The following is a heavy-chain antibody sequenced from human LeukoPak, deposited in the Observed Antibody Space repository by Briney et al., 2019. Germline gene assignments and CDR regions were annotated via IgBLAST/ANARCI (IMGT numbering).Heavy chain of an antibody. CDR1: GYTFTSYG. V-gene: IGHV1-18*01. J-gene: IGHJ5*02. CDR2: ISAYNGST. CDR3: ARACSGGSCYYWWFDP. Sequence: GASVKVSCKASGYTFTSYGISWVRQAPGQGLEWMGWISAYNGSTNYAQKLQGRVTMTTDTSTSTAYMELSRLRSDDTAVYYCARACSGGSCYYWWFDPWGQGTLVTVSS. D-gene: IGHD2-15*01.